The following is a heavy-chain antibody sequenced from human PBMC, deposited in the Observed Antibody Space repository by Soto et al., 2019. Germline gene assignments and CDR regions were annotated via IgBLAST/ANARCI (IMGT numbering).Heavy chain of an antibody. CDR3: ARVGYSYGSYYMDA. CDR2: IYYSGST. V-gene: IGHV4-59*01. J-gene: IGHJ6*03. CDR1: GGSISSYY. Sequence: PSETLSLTCTVSGGSISSYYWSWIRQPPGKGLEWIGYIYYSGSTNYNPSLKSRVTISVDTSKNQFSLKLSSVTAADTAVYYCARVGYSYGSYYMDAWGKGTTVTVSS. D-gene: IGHD5-18*01.